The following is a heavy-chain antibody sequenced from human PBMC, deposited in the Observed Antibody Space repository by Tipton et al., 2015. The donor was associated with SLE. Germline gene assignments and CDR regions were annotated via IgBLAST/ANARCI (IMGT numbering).Heavy chain of an antibody. CDR3: ARRPYVSSGYFFDY. V-gene: IGHV4-38-2*02. Sequence: TLSLTCTVSGYSASTGFYWGWIRQPPGKGLEWSGHVYPSGDTNYNPSLKTRVSISIDTPKNQISLKLNSVTAADTAVYYCARRPYVSSGYFFDYWGQGTLVTVST. J-gene: IGHJ4*02. D-gene: IGHD3-22*01. CDR2: VYPSGDT. CDR1: GYSASTGFY.